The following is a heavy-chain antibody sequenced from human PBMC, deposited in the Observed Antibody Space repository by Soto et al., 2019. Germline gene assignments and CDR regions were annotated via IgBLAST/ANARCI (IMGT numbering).Heavy chain of an antibody. CDR2: IIPIFGTA. V-gene: IGHV1-69*13. J-gene: IGHJ4*02. Sequence: SVKVSCKASGGTFSSYAISWVRQAPGQGLEWMGGIIPIFGTANYAQKFQGRVTITADESTSTAYMELSSLRSEDTAVYYCARDRVTGDMVRGELDYWGQGTLVTAPQ. CDR1: GGTFSSYA. D-gene: IGHD3-10*01. CDR3: ARDRVTGDMVRGELDY.